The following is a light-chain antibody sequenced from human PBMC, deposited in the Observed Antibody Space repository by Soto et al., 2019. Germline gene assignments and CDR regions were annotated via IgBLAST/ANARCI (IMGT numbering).Light chain of an antibody. CDR1: QNVRANY. Sequence: EIVLKQSPGTLSLFPGERATLSCRASQNVRANYLAWYQQKPGQAPRLLIYGASSRATGIPDRFSGSGSGTDFTLTISRLEPEDFAVYYCQQYGSPLTFGGGTKVDIK. CDR2: GAS. V-gene: IGKV3-20*01. J-gene: IGKJ4*01. CDR3: QQYGSPLT.